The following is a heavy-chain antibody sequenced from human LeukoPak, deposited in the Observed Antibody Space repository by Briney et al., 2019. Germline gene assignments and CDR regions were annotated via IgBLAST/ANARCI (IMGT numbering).Heavy chain of an antibody. CDR2: ISSRSGYT. V-gene: IGHV3-21*01. CDR1: GFTFSSYS. CDR3: ARVVPDTPYYYYGMDV. D-gene: IGHD2-15*01. Sequence: AGGSLRLSCAASGFTFSSYSMNWAHQAPGKGLEWVSSISSRSGYTYDADSVKGRFTISRGNAKNSLYLQMNSLRAEDTAVYYCARVVPDTPYYYYGMDVWGQGITVTVSS. J-gene: IGHJ6*02.